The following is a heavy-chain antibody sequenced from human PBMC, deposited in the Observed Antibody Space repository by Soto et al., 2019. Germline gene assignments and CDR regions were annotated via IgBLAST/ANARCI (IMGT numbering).Heavy chain of an antibody. D-gene: IGHD3-10*01. CDR1: GYTCSIIG. V-gene: IGHV1-18*01. J-gene: IGHJ4*02. CDR2: ISPHKGDT. CDR3: ARDLDGSGSYFTNY. Sequence: GGSVKVSCKTSGYTCSIIGISGVLQSPGQGLEGMGWISPHKGDTYYAQRLQGRVTMTTDTSTNTAYMELRSLRSDDTAVYFCARDLDGSGSYFTNYWGPGTLVTVSS.